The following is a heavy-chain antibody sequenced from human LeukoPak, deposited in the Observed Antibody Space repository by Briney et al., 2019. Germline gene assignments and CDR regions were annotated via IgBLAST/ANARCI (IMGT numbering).Heavy chain of an antibody. CDR1: GFTVSSYW. J-gene: IGHJ3*02. Sequence: GGSLRLSCAASGFTVSSYWMHWVRQVPGKGPVWVSRINSDGSSTSYADSVKGRFTISRDNAKNTLYVQMNSLRAEDTAVYYCSTGSGHAFDIWGRGTMVTVSS. CDR2: INSDGSST. V-gene: IGHV3-74*01. D-gene: IGHD3-10*01. CDR3: STGSGHAFDI.